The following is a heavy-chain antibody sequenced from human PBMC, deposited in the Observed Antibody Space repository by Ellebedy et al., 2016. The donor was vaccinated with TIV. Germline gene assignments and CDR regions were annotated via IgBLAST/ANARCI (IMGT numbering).Heavy chain of an antibody. CDR3: ATDGNYYNGD. D-gene: IGHD1-26*01. V-gene: IGHV3-74*01. CDR2: INSDGSST. Sequence: PGGSLRLSCAASGFSFRSSWMHRIRQAPEKGLVWVARINSDGSSTSYADSMKGRFTISRDNAENTLYLQMNSLTVADTAVYYCATDGNYYNGDWGRGTLVTVSS. CDR1: GFSFRSSW. J-gene: IGHJ4*02.